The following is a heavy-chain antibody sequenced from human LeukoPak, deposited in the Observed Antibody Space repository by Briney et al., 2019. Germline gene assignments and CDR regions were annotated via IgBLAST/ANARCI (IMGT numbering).Heavy chain of an antibody. CDR3: AKGDITMIPD. CDR1: GFTVSNSY. D-gene: IGHD3-22*01. J-gene: IGHJ4*02. Sequence: GGSLRLSCAASGFTVSNSYMSWVRQAPGKGLEWVSVIYSGGSTYYADSVKGRFTISRDNYKNTLYLQVNSLRAEDTAVYYCAKGDITMIPDWGQGTLVTVSS. CDR2: IYSGGST. V-gene: IGHV3-53*01.